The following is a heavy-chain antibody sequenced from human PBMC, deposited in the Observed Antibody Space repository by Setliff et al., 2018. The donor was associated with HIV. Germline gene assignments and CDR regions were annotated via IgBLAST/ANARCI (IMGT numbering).Heavy chain of an antibody. CDR1: GYSISGGYY. Sequence: PSETLSLTCAVSGYSISGGYYWGWIRQPPGKGLEWIGSIYHSGSTYYNPSLKSRVTISVDTSKNQFSLNLSSVTAADTAVYYCARQFTVQWLVSTYGMDVWGQGTTVTVSS. CDR3: ARQFTVQWLVSTYGMDV. J-gene: IGHJ6*02. D-gene: IGHD6-19*01. V-gene: IGHV4-38-2*01. CDR2: IYHSGST.